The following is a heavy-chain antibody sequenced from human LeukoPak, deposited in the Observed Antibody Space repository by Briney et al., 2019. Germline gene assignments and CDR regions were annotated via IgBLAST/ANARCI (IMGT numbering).Heavy chain of an antibody. CDR3: ARLVSGYYPDAFDI. J-gene: IGHJ3*02. V-gene: IGHV3-7*03. D-gene: IGHD3-22*01. CDR1: GFTFSNFW. CDR2: IKQDETEK. Sequence: GESLRLSCTASGFTFSNFWMGWVRQAPGKGLEWVANIKQDETEKFYLGSVKGRFTISRDNAKNSLYLQMNSLRVEDTALYYCARLVSGYYPDAFDIWGQGTMVTVSS.